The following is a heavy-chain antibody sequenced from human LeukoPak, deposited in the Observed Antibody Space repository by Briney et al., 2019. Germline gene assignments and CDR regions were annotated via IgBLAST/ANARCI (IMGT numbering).Heavy chain of an antibody. Sequence: PSETLSLTCTVSGGSISSYYWSWIRQPPGKGLEWIGYIYYSGSTNYNPSLKSRVTISVDTSKNQFSLKLSSVTAADTAVYYCAREVPYYYDSSGYYYGWFDPWGQGTLVTVSS. V-gene: IGHV4-59*01. J-gene: IGHJ5*02. CDR3: AREVPYYYDSSGYYYGWFDP. CDR1: GGSISSYY. CDR2: IYYSGST. D-gene: IGHD3-22*01.